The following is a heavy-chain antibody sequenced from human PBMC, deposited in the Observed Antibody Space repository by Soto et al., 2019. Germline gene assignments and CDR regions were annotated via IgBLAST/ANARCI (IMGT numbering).Heavy chain of an antibody. CDR2: ISGSGGST. D-gene: IGHD3-10*01. J-gene: IGHJ4*02. V-gene: IGHV3-23*01. CDR3: APRIAARPSLWFGELLYPDY. Sequence: PGGSLRLSCAASGFTFSSYAMSWVRQAPGKGLEWVSAISGSGGSTYYADSVKGRFTISRDNSKNTLYLQMNSLRAEDTAVYYCAPRIAARPSLWFGELLYPDYWGQGTLVTVSS. CDR1: GFTFSSYA.